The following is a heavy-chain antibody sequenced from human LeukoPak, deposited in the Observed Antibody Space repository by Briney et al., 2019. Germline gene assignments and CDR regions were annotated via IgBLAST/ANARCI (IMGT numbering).Heavy chain of an antibody. CDR1: GFTFDDYA. Sequence: GGSLRLSCAASGFTFDDYAMHWDRQAPGKGLEWVSGISWNSGSIGYADSVKGRFTISRDNAKNSLYLQMNSLRAEDTALYYCAKANYYGDYFDYWGQGTLVTVSS. V-gene: IGHV3-9*01. CDR3: AKANYYGDYFDY. CDR2: ISWNSGSI. J-gene: IGHJ4*02. D-gene: IGHD4-17*01.